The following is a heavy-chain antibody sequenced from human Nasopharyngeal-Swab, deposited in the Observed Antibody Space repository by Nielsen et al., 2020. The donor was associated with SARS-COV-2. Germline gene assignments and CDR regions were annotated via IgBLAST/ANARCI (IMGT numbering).Heavy chain of an antibody. V-gene: IGHV4-61*01. CDR2: VYYTGST. J-gene: IGHJ6*03. CDR3: ARDLYYYNYMDV. CDR1: GVSVDSANYY. Sequence: SETLSLTCTVSGVSVDSANYYWSWIRQSPGKGLEWIGYVYYTGSTSYSPSLRSRVSISIDTSKPQFSLKLRSVTAADTAVYYCARDLYYYNYMDVWGKGTTVTVSS.